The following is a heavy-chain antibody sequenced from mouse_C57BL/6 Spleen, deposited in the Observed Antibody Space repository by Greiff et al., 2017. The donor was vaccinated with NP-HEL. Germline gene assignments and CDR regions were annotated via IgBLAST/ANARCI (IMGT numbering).Heavy chain of an antibody. CDR1: GYTFTSYW. J-gene: IGHJ2*01. CDR2: IYPGSGST. V-gene: IGHV1-55*01. D-gene: IGHD3-2*02. CDR3: ARYRGVDSSGYFDY. Sequence: QVQLKQPGAELVKPGASVKMSCKASGYTFTSYWITWVKQRPGQGLEWIGDIYPGSGSTNYNEKFKSKATLTVDTSSSTAYMQLSSLTSEDSAVYYCARYRGVDSSGYFDYWGQGTTLTVSS.